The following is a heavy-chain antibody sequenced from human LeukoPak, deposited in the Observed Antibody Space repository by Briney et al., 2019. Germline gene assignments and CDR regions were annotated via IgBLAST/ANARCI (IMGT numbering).Heavy chain of an antibody. CDR3: AKILLYGDNDY. V-gene: IGHV3-74*01. CDR2: ISGDEIWT. Sequence: GGSLRLSCAASGFTLSNYWMHWVRQAPGKGLVWVSRISGDEIWTSYADSVMGRIIISRDNAKNTLYLQMNSLRAEDTAVYYCAKILLYGDNDYWGQGTLVTVSS. CDR1: GFTLSNYW. D-gene: IGHD4-17*01. J-gene: IGHJ4*02.